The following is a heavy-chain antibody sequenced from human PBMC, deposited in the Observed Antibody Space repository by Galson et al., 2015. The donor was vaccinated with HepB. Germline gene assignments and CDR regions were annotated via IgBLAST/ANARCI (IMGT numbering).Heavy chain of an antibody. CDR3: AIIGEYCSSTSCHNFDY. CDR2: INPNSGGT. V-gene: IGHV1-2*02. J-gene: IGHJ4*02. D-gene: IGHD2-2*01. CDR1: GYTFADYY. Sequence: SVKVSCKASGYTFADYYLHWVRQAPGQGLEWMGWINPNSGGTNYAQKFQGRVTMPRDTSISTAYMELSRLRSDDTAVYYCAIIGEYCSSTSCHNFDYWGQGTLVTVSS.